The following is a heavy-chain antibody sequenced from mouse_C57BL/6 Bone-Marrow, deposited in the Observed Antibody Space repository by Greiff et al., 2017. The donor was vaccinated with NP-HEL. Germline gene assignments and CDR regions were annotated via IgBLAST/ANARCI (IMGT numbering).Heavy chain of an antibody. V-gene: IGHV2-2*01. CDR3: ARTTYSNSFDY. CDR1: GFSLTSYG. Sequence: VQLQQSGPGLVQPSQSLSITCTVSGFSLTSYGVHWVRQSPGKGLEWLGVIWSGGSTDYNAAFISRLSISKDNSKSQVFFKMNSLQADDTAIYYCARTTYSNSFDYWGQGTTLTVSS. D-gene: IGHD2-5*01. CDR2: IWSGGST. J-gene: IGHJ2*01.